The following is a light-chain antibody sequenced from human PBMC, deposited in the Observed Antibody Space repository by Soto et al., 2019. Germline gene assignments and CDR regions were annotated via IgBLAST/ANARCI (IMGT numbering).Light chain of an antibody. CDR2: STS. Sequence: QAVVTQEPSLTVSPGGTVTRTCASSTGAVTSGYYPNWFQQKPGQAPGALIYSTSNKHSWTPARFSGSLLGGKAALTLSGVQPEDEAEYYCLIYYGGAQVFGGGTKVTVL. CDR1: TGAVTSGYY. J-gene: IGLJ2*01. CDR3: LIYYGGAQV. V-gene: IGLV7-43*01.